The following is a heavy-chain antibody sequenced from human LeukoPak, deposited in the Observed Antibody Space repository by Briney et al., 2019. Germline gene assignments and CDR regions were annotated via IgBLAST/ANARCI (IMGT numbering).Heavy chain of an antibody. CDR2: IDTAGDT. D-gene: IGHD1-26*01. CDR1: GFTLNTYD. Sequence: GSLRLSCAASGFTLNTYDMHWFRQTTGKGLEWVSGIDTAGDTYYPDPGSVKGRFTISRENAKNSLYLQINSLRVEDTAVYYCVRSKWEVPFDQWGQGTLVTVSS. J-gene: IGHJ4*02. CDR3: VRSKWEVPFDQ. V-gene: IGHV3-13*01.